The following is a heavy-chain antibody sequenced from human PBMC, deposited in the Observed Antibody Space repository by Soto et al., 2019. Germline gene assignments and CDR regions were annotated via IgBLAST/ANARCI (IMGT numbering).Heavy chain of an antibody. V-gene: IGHV1-69*13. J-gene: IGHJ6*02. D-gene: IGHD2-15*01. CDR3: ARDNRAEGSCSGGSCYSDYYYGMDV. CDR2: IIPIFGTA. Sequence: GASVKVSCKASGGTFSSFGISWVRQAPGQGLEWMGGIIPIFGTANCAQKFQGRVTITADESTSTAYMELSSLRSEDTAVYYCARDNRAEGSCSGGSCYSDYYYGMDVWGQGTTVTV. CDR1: GGTFSSFG.